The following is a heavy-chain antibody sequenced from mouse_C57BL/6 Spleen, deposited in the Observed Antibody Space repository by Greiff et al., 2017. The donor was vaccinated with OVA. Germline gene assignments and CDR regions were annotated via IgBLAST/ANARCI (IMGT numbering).Heavy chain of an antibody. D-gene: IGHD1-1*01. CDR3: ARPTVDY. V-gene: IGHV1-4*01. CDR1: GYTFTSYT. J-gene: IGHJ2*01. CDR2: INPSSGYT. Sequence: VQGVESGAELARPGASVKMSCKASGYTFTSYTMHWVKQRPGKGLEWIGYINPSSGYTKYTQKFKDKATLTADKSTSTALLQLSSQTAEDSAVYYCARPTVDYWGKGTTLTVSS.